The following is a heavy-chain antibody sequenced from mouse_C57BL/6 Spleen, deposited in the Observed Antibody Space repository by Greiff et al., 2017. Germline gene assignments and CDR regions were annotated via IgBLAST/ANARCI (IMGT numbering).Heavy chain of an antibody. D-gene: IGHD2-3*01. CDR3: SRFGSIYDGYAAWFAY. Sequence: QVQLQQPGAELVRPGSSVKLSCKASGYTFTSYWMDWVKQRPGQGLEWIGNIYPSDSETHYNQKFKDKATLTVDKSSSTAYMQLRRLTSEVSAVYYFSRFGSIYDGYAAWFAYWGQGTLVTVSA. V-gene: IGHV1-61*01. J-gene: IGHJ3*01. CDR1: GYTFTSYW. CDR2: IYPSDSET.